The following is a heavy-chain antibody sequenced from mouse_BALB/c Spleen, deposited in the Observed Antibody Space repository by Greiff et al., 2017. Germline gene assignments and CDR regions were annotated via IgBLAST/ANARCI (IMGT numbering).Heavy chain of an antibody. CDR1: GFTFNTNA. Sequence: EVQLVETGGGLVQPKGSLKLSCAASGFTFNTNAMNWVRQAPGKGLEWVARIRSKSNNYATYYADSVKDRFTISRDDSQSMLYLQMNNLKTEDTAMYYCVRDSRDWDGFAYWGQGTLVTVSA. D-gene: IGHD4-1*01. V-gene: IGHV10S3*01. CDR3: VRDSRDWDGFAY. CDR2: IRSKSNNYAT. J-gene: IGHJ3*01.